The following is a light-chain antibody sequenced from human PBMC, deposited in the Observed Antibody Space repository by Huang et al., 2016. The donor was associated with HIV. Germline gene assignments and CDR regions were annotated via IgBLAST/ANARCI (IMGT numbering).Light chain of an antibody. J-gene: IGKJ2*01. CDR3: QQYGSSPPYT. CDR1: QSLRSRY. V-gene: IGKV3-20*01. CDR2: DAS. Sequence: EIVLTQSPGTLSLSPGERATLSCRASQSLRSRYLAWYQQRPGQAPRLLIYDASTRANGLPERFSGSGSGTDFTLTICRLEPEDFVVYYCQQYGSSPPYTFGQGTKLEIK.